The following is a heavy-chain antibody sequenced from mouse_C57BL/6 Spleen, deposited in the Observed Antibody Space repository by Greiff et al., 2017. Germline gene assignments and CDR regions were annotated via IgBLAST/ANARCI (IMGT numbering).Heavy chain of an antibody. CDR1: GYTFTSYW. CDR2: IHPNSGIT. CDR3: ARGAYYFDY. Sequence: QVQLQQPGAELVKPGASVKLSCKASGYTFTSYWMHWVKQRPGPGLEWIGMIHPNSGITNYNEKFKSKATLTVDKSSSTAYMQLSSLTSEDSAVYYCARGAYYFDYWGQGTTLTVSS. V-gene: IGHV1-64*01. J-gene: IGHJ2*01.